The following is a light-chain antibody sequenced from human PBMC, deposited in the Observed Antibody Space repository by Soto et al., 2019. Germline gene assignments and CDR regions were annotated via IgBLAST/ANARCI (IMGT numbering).Light chain of an antibody. CDR1: NIGSKN. CDR3: QVWDSSTAV. CDR2: RDT. J-gene: IGLJ7*01. V-gene: IGLV3-9*01. Sequence: SYELTQPLSVSVALGQTARITCGGSNIGSKNVHWYQQKPGQAPVLVIYRDTNRPSEIPERFSGSNSGNTATLTISRAQAGDEADYYCQVWDSSTAVFGGGTQLTVL.